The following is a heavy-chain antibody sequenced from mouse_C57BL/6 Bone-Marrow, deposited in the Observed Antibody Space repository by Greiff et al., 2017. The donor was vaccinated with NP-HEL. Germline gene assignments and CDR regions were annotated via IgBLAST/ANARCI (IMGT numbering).Heavy chain of an antibody. CDR3: ARWGWLLKAWFAY. Sequence: QVQLQQPGAELVKPGASVKLSCKASGYTFTSYWMHWVKQRPGQGLEWIGMIHPNSGSTNYNEKFKSKATLTVDKSSSTAYMQLSSLTSEDSAVYYCARWGWLLKAWFAYWGQGTLVTVSA. CDR1: GYTFTSYW. V-gene: IGHV1-64*01. CDR2: IHPNSGST. D-gene: IGHD2-3*01. J-gene: IGHJ3*01.